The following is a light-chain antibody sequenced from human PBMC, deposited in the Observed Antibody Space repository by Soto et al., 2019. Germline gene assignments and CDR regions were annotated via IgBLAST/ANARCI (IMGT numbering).Light chain of an antibody. V-gene: IGKV1D-12*01. CDR1: QGISSW. J-gene: IGKJ5*01. Sequence: DIQMTQSPSSVSASVGDRVTITCRASQGISSWLAWYQQKPGKAPKLLIYAASSLQNGVPSRFSGSGSGADCIRTISRLQPEAVGTYHYHQFSGYPNTCSQGTRLEI. CDR2: AAS. CDR3: HQFSGYPNT.